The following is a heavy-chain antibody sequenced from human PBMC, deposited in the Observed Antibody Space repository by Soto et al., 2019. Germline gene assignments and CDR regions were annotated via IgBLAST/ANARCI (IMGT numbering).Heavy chain of an antibody. CDR3: ARAPPGPISGYYYFMDV. CDR1: EFTFSNYA. J-gene: IGHJ6*03. V-gene: IGHV3-23*01. Sequence: EVQLLESGGALVQPGGSLRLSCVASEFTFSNYAMNWVRQAPGKGLEWVSAISGGAGSTYYADSVKGRFTISRDNSKNTLYVQMNSLRVEDTAVYYCARAPPGPISGYYYFMDVWGKGTTVTVSS. CDR2: ISGGAGST. D-gene: IGHD2-2*02.